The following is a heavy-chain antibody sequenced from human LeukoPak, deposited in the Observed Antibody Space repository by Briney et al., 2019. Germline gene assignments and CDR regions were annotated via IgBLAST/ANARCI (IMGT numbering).Heavy chain of an antibody. D-gene: IGHD3-22*01. CDR2: IYYSGST. V-gene: IGHV4-59*08. Sequence: SETLSLTCTVSGGSISSYYWSWIRQPPGKGLEWIGYIYYSGSTNYNTSLESRVTISVDTSKNQSSLKLSSVTTADTAVYFCARQSSRDSRGYYHAFDIWGQGTMVTVSS. CDR3: ARQSSRDSRGYYHAFDI. CDR1: GGSISSYY. J-gene: IGHJ3*02.